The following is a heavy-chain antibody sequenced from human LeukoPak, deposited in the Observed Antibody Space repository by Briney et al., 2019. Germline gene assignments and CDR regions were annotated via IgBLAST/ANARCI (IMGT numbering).Heavy chain of an antibody. J-gene: IGHJ4*02. Sequence: PGGSLRLSCAASGLTFSSYSMNWVRQAPGKGLEWVSYISSSSSTIYYADFVKGRFTISRDNAKNSLYLQMNSLRAEDTAVYYCARVGYYDSSEGFDYWGQGTLVTVSS. CDR1: GLTFSSYS. V-gene: IGHV3-48*04. CDR3: ARVGYYDSSEGFDY. CDR2: ISSSSSTI. D-gene: IGHD3-22*01.